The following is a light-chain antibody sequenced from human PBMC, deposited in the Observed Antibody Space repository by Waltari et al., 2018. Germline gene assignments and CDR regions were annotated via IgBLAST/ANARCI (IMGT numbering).Light chain of an antibody. CDR2: EVN. CDR1: SSDIGNSNL. J-gene: IGLJ2*01. Sequence: QSALTQPAAVSGSPGQSITISCTGTSSDIGNSNLVSWYQQPPGKAPKLIIYEVNKRPSGVSNRFSGSKSGNTASLTISELQAEDGAGYHWLLLSRGNNYFVGFGGGTKLGVL. CDR3: LLLSRGNNYFVG. V-gene: IGLV2-23*02.